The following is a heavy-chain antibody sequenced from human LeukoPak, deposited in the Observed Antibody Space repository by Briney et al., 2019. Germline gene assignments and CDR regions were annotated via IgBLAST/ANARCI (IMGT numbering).Heavy chain of an antibody. D-gene: IGHD6-19*01. Sequence: ASVKVSCKASGYTFTGYYMHWVRQAPGQGLEWMGWINPNSGGTNYAQKFQGRVTMTRDTSISTAYMELSRLRSDDTAVYYCAREQRSSSGWIDTKDLDYWGQGTLVTVSS. CDR3: AREQRSSSGWIDTKDLDY. V-gene: IGHV1-2*02. CDR1: GYTFTGYY. J-gene: IGHJ4*02. CDR2: INPNSGGT.